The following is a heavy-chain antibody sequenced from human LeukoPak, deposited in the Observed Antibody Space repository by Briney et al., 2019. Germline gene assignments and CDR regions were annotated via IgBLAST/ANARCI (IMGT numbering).Heavy chain of an antibody. CDR3: AKGYCSSTSCSIDY. CDR1: GFTFDDYA. V-gene: IGHV3-9*01. D-gene: IGHD2-2*01. CDR2: ISWNSGSI. Sequence: GGSLRLSCAASGFTFDDYAMHWVRQAPGKGLEWVSGISWNSGSIGYADSVKGRFTISRDNAENSLYLQMNSLRAEDTALYYCAKGYCSSTSCSIDYWGQGTLVTVSS. J-gene: IGHJ4*02.